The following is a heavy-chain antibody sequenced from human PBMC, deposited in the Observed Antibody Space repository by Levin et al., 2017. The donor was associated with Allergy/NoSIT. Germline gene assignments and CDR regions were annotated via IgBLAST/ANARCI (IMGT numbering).Heavy chain of an antibody. CDR3: ARGYCSSTSCYVAY. Sequence: GASVKVSCKASGGTFSSYAISWVRQAPGQGLEWMGGIIPIFGTANYAQKFQGRVTITADESTSTAYMELSSLRSEDTAVYYCARGYCSSTSCYVAYWGQGTLVTVSS. D-gene: IGHD2-2*01. J-gene: IGHJ4*02. CDR1: GGTFSSYA. CDR2: IIPIFGTA. V-gene: IGHV1-69*13.